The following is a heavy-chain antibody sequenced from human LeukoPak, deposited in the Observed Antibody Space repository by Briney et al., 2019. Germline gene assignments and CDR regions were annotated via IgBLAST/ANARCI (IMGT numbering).Heavy chain of an antibody. V-gene: IGHV1-8*01. CDR2: MNPNSGNT. J-gene: IGHJ6*02. CDR1: GYTFTSYD. Sequence: ASVKVSCKASGYTFTSYDINWVRQATGQGLEWMGWMNPNSGNTGYAQKFQGRVTMTRNTSISTAYTELSSLRSEDTAVYYCAREDSSSWSYYYYYYGMDVWGQGTTVTVSS. D-gene: IGHD6-13*01. CDR3: AREDSSSWSYYYYYYGMDV.